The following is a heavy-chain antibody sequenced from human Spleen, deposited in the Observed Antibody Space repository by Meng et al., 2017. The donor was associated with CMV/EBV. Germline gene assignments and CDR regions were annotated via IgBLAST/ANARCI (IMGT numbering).Heavy chain of an antibody. J-gene: IGHJ5*02. V-gene: IGHV4-39*01. CDR1: GGSIGNGSYY. Sequence: SGGSIGNGSYYWGWIRQPPRKGLGWIGSIYYSGSTYYNPSLKSRVTISVDTSKNQFSLKLSSVTAADTAVYYCARGSDIVVVPAVFDPWGQGTLVTVSS. CDR3: ARGSDIVVVPAVFDP. D-gene: IGHD2-2*01. CDR2: IYYSGST.